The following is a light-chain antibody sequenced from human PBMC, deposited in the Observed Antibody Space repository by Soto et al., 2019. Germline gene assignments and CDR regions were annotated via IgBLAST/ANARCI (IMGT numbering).Light chain of an antibody. CDR3: QQYNDWPPLT. CDR2: NAA. V-gene: IGKV3-15*01. Sequence: EIVMTQSPATLSVSPGERATLSCRASQSVSSNLAWYQQKPGQAPRLLIYNAASRPAGIPARFSGSGSGTEFTLTISSLQSEDFAVYYCQQYNDWPPLTFGGGTKVEI. J-gene: IGKJ4*01. CDR1: QSVSSN.